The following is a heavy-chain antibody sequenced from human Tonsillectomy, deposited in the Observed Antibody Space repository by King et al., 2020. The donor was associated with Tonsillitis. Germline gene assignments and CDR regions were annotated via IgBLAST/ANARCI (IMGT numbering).Heavy chain of an antibody. V-gene: IGHV4-59*01. CDR2: IYYSGST. D-gene: IGHD4-11*01. CDR1: GGSISSYY. J-gene: IGHJ3*02. CDR3: ARVDYNRAFDI. Sequence: VQLQESGPGLVKPSETLSLTCTVSGGSISSYYWSWIRQPPGKGLEWLGYIYYSGSTNYNPSLKSRVTISVDTSKNQFSLKLSSVTAADTAVYYCARVDYNRAFDIWGQGTMVTVSS.